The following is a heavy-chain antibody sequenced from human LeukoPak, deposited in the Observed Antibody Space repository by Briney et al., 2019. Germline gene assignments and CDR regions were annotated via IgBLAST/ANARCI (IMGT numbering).Heavy chain of an antibody. D-gene: IGHD4-17*01. Sequence: SETLSLTCTVSGASISSYYWSWIRQPPGKGLEWIGYIYYSGSTNYNPSLKSRVTISVDTSKNQFSLKLSSVTAADTAVYYCARGGSYGDYGYNWFDPWGQGTLVTVSS. V-gene: IGHV4-59*01. J-gene: IGHJ5*02. CDR2: IYYSGST. CDR3: ARGGSYGDYGYNWFDP. CDR1: GASISSYY.